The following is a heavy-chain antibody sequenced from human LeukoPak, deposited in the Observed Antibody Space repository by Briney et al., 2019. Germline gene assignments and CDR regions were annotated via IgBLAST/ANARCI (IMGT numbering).Heavy chain of an antibody. CDR2: ISYDGSNK. D-gene: IGHD6-13*01. J-gene: IGHJ1*01. CDR3: AKWGFIAPTGDPIRESFYH. CDR1: GFTFSSYS. V-gene: IGHV3-30*18. Sequence: SGGSLRLSCAASGFTFSSYSMNWVRQAPGKGLEWVAVISYDGSNKYYADSVKGRFTISRDNSDKMLFLEMNSLRADDTALYYCAKWGFIAPTGDPIRESFYHWGRGTLVTVSS.